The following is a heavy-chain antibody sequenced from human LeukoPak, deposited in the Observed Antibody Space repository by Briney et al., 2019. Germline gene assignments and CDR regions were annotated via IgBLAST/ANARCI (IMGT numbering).Heavy chain of an antibody. V-gene: IGHV4-39*01. CDR2: IYYSGST. Sequence: SETLSLTCTVSGGSISSTSYYWGWIRQPPGKGLEWIGTIYYSGSTYYYPPLKSQVTISVDTSKNQLSLKLSSVTAADTAVYYCARHGGMGEIDYWGQGTLVTVSS. CDR1: GGSISSTSYY. J-gene: IGHJ4*02. CDR3: ARHGGMGEIDY. D-gene: IGHD1-14*01.